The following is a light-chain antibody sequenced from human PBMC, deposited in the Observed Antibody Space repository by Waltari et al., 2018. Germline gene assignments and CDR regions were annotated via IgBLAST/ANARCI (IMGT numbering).Light chain of an antibody. CDR1: QSLLHSDGKTY. Sequence: EIVMTQTPLSLSVTPGQPASISCTSSQSLLHSDGKTYVYWYLQKPGQSPQLLIYELSRRFSGVPDRFSASGSRTDFTLKISRVEADDVGVYYCMQGIHLTFGQGTKLEIK. CDR2: ELS. J-gene: IGKJ2*01. V-gene: IGKV2-29*02. CDR3: MQGIHLT.